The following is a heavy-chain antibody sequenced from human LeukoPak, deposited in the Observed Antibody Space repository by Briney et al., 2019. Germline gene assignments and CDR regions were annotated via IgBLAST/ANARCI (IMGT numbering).Heavy chain of an antibody. Sequence: GGSLRLSCAASGFTFSSYAMSWVRQAPGKGLEWVSAISGSGGSAYYADSVKGRFTISRDNFKNTLYLQMNSLRAEDTAVYYCAKSDRFRVHCSSTSCYGWYFDLWGRGTLVTVSS. V-gene: IGHV3-23*01. J-gene: IGHJ2*01. D-gene: IGHD2-2*01. CDR2: ISGSGGSA. CDR1: GFTFSSYA. CDR3: AKSDRFRVHCSSTSCYGWYFDL.